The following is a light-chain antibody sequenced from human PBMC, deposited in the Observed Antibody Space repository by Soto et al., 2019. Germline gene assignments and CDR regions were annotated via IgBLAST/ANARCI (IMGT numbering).Light chain of an antibody. J-gene: IGKJ3*01. CDR3: QHYGNSPFT. V-gene: IGKV3-20*01. Sequence: EIVLTQSPGTLSLSPGERATLSCRASQSVGSSYLAWYQQKPGRAPRLLIYGASSRATCIPDRFSGSGSGTDFTLTISRLEPEDFAVYYCQHYGNSPFTFGPGTKVDIK. CDR2: GAS. CDR1: QSVGSSY.